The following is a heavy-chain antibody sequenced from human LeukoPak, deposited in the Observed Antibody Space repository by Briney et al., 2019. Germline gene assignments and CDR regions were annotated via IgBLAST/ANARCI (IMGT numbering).Heavy chain of an antibody. V-gene: IGHV4-34*01. CDR1: GGSFSGYC. CDR3: ARCNDYVWGSYRYTPHHAFDI. J-gene: IGHJ3*02. Sequence: SETLSLTCAVYGGSFSGYCWSWIRQPPGKGLEWIGEINHSGRTNYNPSLKSRVTISVDTSKNQFSLKLSSVTAADTAVYYCARCNDYVWGSYRYTPHHAFDIWGQGTMVTVSS. CDR2: INHSGRT. D-gene: IGHD3-16*02.